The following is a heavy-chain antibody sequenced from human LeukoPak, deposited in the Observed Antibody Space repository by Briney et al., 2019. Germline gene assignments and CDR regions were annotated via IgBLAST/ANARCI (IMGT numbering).Heavy chain of an antibody. Sequence: GASVKVSCRASGYTFTSYYIHWVRQAPGQGLEWMGIINPSGGSTSYPQKFQGRVTMTRDTSTSTVYMELSSLRSDDTAVYYCARDLAGQYCGSTTYCTFIRDTYFDYWGQGTLVTVSS. CDR2: INPSGGST. CDR3: ARDLAGQYCGSTTYCTFIRDTYFDY. J-gene: IGHJ4*02. V-gene: IGHV1-46*01. CDR1: GYTFTSYY. D-gene: IGHD2-2*02.